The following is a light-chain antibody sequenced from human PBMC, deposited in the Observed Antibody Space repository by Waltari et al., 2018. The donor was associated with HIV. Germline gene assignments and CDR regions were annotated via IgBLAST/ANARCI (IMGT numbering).Light chain of an antibody. CDR3: QQRSTWPIT. CDR2: DAS. CDR1: QSVSTS. V-gene: IGKV3-11*01. Sequence: EIVLTHSPDTLSLSPGDRVTLSCRASQSVSTSLGWYQQKPGLAPRLLISDASNRATGVPARFSGSGSGTDFTLTINGLEPEDFAVYYCQQRSTWPITFGAGTKVEIK. J-gene: IGKJ4*01.